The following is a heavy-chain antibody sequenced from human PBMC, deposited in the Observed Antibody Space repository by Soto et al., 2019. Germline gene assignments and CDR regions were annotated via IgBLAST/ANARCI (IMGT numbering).Heavy chain of an antibody. D-gene: IGHD6-6*01. V-gene: IGHV3-9*01. CDR3: AKALGAHVYSSSSACDY. CDR1: GFTFDDYA. CDR2: ISWNSGSI. Sequence: GGSLRLSCAASGFTFDDYAMHWVRQAPGKGLEWVSGISWNSGSIGYADSVKGRFTISRDNAKNSLYLQMNSLRAEDTALYYCAKALGAHVYSSSSACDYWGQGTLVTVSS. J-gene: IGHJ4*02.